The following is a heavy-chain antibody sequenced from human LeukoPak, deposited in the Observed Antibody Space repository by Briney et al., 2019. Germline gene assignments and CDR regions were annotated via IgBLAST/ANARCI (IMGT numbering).Heavy chain of an antibody. CDR3: ARAQSGWYLGFDI. CDR1: GFTFSSYE. CDR2: ISDRGSTI. V-gene: IGHV3-48*03. D-gene: IGHD6-19*01. J-gene: IGHJ3*02. Sequence: GGSLRLSCEASGFTFSSYEMNWVRQAPGKGLEWVSYISDRGSTIFYADSVKGRFTISRDNAKNSLYLQMDSLRADDTAVYYCARAQSGWYLGFDIWGQGTMVTVSS.